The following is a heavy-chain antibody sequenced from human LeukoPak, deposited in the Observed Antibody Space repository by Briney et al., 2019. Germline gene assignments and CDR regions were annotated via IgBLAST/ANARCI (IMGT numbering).Heavy chain of an antibody. V-gene: IGHV3-30-3*01. Sequence: QPGGSLRLSCAASGFTFSSYEMNWVRQAPGKGLEWVAVISYDGSNKYYADSVKGRFTISRDNSKNTLYLQMNSLRAEDTAVYYCSTSLRGSDCCLDYWGQGTLVAVSS. CDR1: GFTFSSYE. J-gene: IGHJ4*02. CDR2: ISYDGSNK. CDR3: STSLRGSDCCLDY. D-gene: IGHD2-21*02.